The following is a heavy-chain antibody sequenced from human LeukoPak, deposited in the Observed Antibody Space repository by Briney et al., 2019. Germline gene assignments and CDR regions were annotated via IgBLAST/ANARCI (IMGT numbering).Heavy chain of an antibody. CDR3: ARGALGSSWPFDY. Sequence: ASVKVSCKASGGTFSSYAISWVRQAPGQGLEWMGGIIPIFGTANYAQKFQGRVTITADESTSTAYMELSSLRSEDTAVYYCARGALGSSWPFDYWGQGTLVTVSS. D-gene: IGHD6-13*01. V-gene: IGHV1-69*13. CDR1: GGTFSSYA. CDR2: IIPIFGTA. J-gene: IGHJ4*02.